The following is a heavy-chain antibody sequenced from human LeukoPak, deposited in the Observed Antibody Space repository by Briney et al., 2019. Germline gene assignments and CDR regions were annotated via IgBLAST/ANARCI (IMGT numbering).Heavy chain of an antibody. D-gene: IGHD1-26*01. CDR1: GYTFTGYY. J-gene: IGHJ4*02. CDR2: INTNTGNP. CDR3: ARDTSIVGATFDY. V-gene: IGHV7-4-1*02. Sequence: GASVKVSCKASGYTFTGYYMHWVRQAPGQGLEWMGWINTNTGNPTYAQGFTGRFVFSLDTSVSTAYLQISSLKAEDTAVYYCARDTSIVGATFDYWGQGTLVTVSS.